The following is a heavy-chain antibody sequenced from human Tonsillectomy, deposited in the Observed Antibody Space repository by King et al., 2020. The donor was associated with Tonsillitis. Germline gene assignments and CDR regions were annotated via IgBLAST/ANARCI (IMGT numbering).Heavy chain of an antibody. V-gene: IGHV3-20*04. CDR1: GFTFDDYG. D-gene: IGHD6-13*01. Sequence: EGQLVQSGGGVVRPGGSLRLSCAASGFTFDDYGMSWVRQAPGKGLEWVSGINWNGGSTGYADSVKGRFTISRDNAKNSLYLQMNSLRGEDTALYYCARESRLWYSSWGYAFDIWGQGTMVTVSS. CDR2: INWNGGST. CDR3: ARESRLWYSSWGYAFDI. J-gene: IGHJ3*02.